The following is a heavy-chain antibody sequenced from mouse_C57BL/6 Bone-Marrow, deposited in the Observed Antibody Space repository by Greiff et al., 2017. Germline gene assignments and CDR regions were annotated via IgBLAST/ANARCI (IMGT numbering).Heavy chain of an antibody. CDR1: GFSLSTFGMG. CDR2: PWWGDAK. J-gene: IGHJ4*01. Sequence: QVPLQVSGAGILQPSQTLSLTCSSSGFSLSTFGMGVGWIRPPPGKGLVWLAHPWWGDAKYYNPVLKSRLTLTEDTSKNQVFLKIASVDTADTAAYYCARLEWLLLIAMDYWGQGTSGTVSS. CDR3: ARLEWLLLIAMDY. V-gene: IGHV8-8*01. D-gene: IGHD2-3*01.